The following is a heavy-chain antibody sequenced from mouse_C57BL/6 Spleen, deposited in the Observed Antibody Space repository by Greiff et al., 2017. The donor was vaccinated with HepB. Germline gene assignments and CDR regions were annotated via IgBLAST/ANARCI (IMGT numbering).Heavy chain of an antibody. CDR3: ARYDGYYYYVDN. V-gene: IGHV1-72*01. CDR1: GYTFTSYW. D-gene: IGHD2-3*01. J-gene: IGHJ2*01. CDR2: IDPNSGGT. Sequence: QVQLQQPGAELVKPGASVKLSCKASGYTFTSYWMHWVKQRPGRGLEWIGMIDPNSGGTKYNEKFKSKATLTVDKPSSTAYMQLCSLTSEDSAVYYCARYDGYYYYVDNWGEGATLSVSS.